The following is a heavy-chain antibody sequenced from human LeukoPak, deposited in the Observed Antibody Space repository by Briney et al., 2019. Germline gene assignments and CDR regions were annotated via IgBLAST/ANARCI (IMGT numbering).Heavy chain of an antibody. J-gene: IGHJ2*01. V-gene: IGHV3-30*14. CDR1: GFTFSPFA. CDR3: ARERERLAQGYYDR. CDR2: ISYNGTFK. Sequence: PGGSLRLSCAASGFTFSPFALHWVRQAPGKGLEWVAAISYNGTFKYYTDSVKGRFTISRDNSKNTVYLQMNRLRHDETPVCFFARERERLAQGYYDRWGRGTLVTVSS. D-gene: IGHD6-6*01.